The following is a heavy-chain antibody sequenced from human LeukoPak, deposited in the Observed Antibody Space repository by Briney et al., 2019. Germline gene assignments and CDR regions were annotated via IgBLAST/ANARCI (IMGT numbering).Heavy chain of an antibody. CDR1: GFTFSSYA. Sequence: GGSLRLSCAASGFTFSSYAMSWVRQAPEKGLEWVSAISGSGGSTYYADSVKGRFTISRDNSKNTLYLQMNSLRAEDTAVYYCAKDRGYCSGGSCYAGFDYWGQGTLVTVSS. V-gene: IGHV3-23*01. CDR3: AKDRGYCSGGSCYAGFDY. J-gene: IGHJ4*02. CDR2: ISGSGGST. D-gene: IGHD2-15*01.